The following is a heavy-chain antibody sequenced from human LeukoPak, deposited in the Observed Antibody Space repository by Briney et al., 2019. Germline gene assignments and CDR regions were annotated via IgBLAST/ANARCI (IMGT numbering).Heavy chain of an antibody. D-gene: IGHD2-2*01. V-gene: IGHV3-11*01. CDR3: ARDPIVVVPAATIYYYYYGMDV. J-gene: IGHJ6*02. Sequence: GGSLRPSCAASGFTFSDYYMSWIRQAPGKGLEWVSYISSSGSTIYYAHSVKGRFTISRDNAKNSMYLQMNSLRAEDTAVYYCARDPIVVVPAATIYYYYYGMDVWGQGTTVTVSS. CDR2: ISSSGSTI. CDR1: GFTFSDYY.